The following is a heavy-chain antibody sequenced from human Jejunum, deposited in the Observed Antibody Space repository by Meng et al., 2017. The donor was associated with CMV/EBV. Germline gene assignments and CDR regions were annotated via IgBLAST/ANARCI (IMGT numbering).Heavy chain of an antibody. J-gene: IGHJ4*02. D-gene: IGHD1-26*01. V-gene: IGHV1-2*02. Sequence: IHWVRQAPGQGLEWMGWINPNTGGTNYAQKFQGRVTMTRDTSTNTAYMELTRLRSDDTALYYCAKDGGSYLDYYFDYWGQGTLVTVSS. CDR2: INPNTGGT. CDR3: AKDGGSYLDYYFDY.